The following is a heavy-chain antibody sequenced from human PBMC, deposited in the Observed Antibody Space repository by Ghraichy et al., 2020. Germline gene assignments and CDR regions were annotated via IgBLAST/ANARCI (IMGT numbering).Heavy chain of an antibody. Sequence: SETLSLTCVVSGYSINSGYYWGWIRQPPGKGLEWLGSIYHSGSTYYNPSLRSRVTISGDTSKNPFSLKQSSVTAADTAVYYCARVRFWNEDYFDYWGQGTLVTVSS. J-gene: IGHJ4*02. CDR2: IYHSGST. CDR3: ARVRFWNEDYFDY. D-gene: IGHD1-1*01. CDR1: GYSINSGYY. V-gene: IGHV4-38-2*01.